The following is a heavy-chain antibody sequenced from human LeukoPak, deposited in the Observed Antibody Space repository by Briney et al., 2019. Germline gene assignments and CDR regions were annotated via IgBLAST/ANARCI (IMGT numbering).Heavy chain of an antibody. Sequence: PGGSLRLSCAASGFTFSSYWMSWVRQAPGKGLEWVANIKQDGSEKYYVDSVKGRFTISRDNAKNSLYLQMNSLRAEDTAVYYCTRSGGPRYSGTTYYFGYWGQGTLVTVSS. V-gene: IGHV3-7*01. CDR1: GFTFSSYW. J-gene: IGHJ4*02. CDR3: TRSGGPRYSGTTYYFGY. CDR2: IKQDGSEK. D-gene: IGHD1-26*01.